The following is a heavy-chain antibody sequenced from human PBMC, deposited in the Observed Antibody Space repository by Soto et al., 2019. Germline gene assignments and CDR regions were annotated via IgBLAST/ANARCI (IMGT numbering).Heavy chain of an antibody. D-gene: IGHD4-17*01. Sequence: QVQLQQWGAGLLKPSETLSLTCAVYGGSFSGYYWSWIRQPPGKGLEWIGEINHSGSTNYNPSLKSRVTISADTSKNQFSLKLSSVTAADTAVYYCASGDYVGTDYYYYGMDVWGQGTTVTVSS. V-gene: IGHV4-34*01. J-gene: IGHJ6*02. CDR3: ASGDYVGTDYYYYGMDV. CDR1: GGSFSGYY. CDR2: INHSGST.